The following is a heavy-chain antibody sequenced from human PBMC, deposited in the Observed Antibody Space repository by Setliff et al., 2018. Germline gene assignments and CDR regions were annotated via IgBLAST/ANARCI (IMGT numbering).Heavy chain of an antibody. CDR2: INHSGST. V-gene: IGHV4-34*01. CDR1: GGSFSGYY. D-gene: IGHD3-9*01. CDR3: ARGNEYYDILTGYENYFDY. Sequence: SETLSLTCTVYGGSFSGYYWSWIRQPPGKGLEWIGEINHSGSTNYNPSLKSRVTISVDTSKNQFALELSSVTAADKAVYYCARGNEYYDILTGYENYFDYWGQGTMVTVSS. J-gene: IGHJ4*02.